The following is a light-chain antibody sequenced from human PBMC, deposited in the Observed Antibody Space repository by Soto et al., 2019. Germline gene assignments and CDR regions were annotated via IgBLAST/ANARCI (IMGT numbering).Light chain of an antibody. J-gene: IGLJ6*01. CDR3: ASYTSSSTSVI. V-gene: IGLV2-14*01. Sequence: QSALTQPASVSGSPGQSITISCTGTSSDVGGYKYVSWYQQHPDKAPKLILFEVSNRPSGISSRFSGSKSGNTASLTISGLQAEDEADYYCASYTSSSTSVIFGRGTKVTVL. CDR2: EVS. CDR1: SSDVGGYKY.